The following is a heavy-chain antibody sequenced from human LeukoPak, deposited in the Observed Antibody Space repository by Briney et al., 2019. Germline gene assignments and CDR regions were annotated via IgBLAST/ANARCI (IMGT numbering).Heavy chain of an antibody. CDR3: ARDCSGGSCYSPYFDY. CDR1: GFTFSSYA. CDR2: ISYDGSNK. D-gene: IGHD2-15*01. Sequence: GRSLRLSCAAPGFTFSSYAMHWVRQAPGKGLEWVAVISYDGSNKYYADSVKGRFTISRDNSKNTLYLQMNSLRAEDTAVYYCARDCSGGSCYSPYFDYWGQGTLVTVSS. V-gene: IGHV3-30-3*01. J-gene: IGHJ4*02.